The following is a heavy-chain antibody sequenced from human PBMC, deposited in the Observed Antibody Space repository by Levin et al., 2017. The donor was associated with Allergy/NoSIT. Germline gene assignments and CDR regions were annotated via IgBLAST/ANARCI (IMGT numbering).Heavy chain of an antibody. CDR2: INHSGST. CDR1: GGSFSGYY. CDR3: ARVRIVVVTAIGYFQH. Sequence: PSETLSLTCAVYGGSFSGYYWSWIRQPPGKGLEWIGEINHSGSTNYNPSLKSRVTISVDTSKNQFSLKLSSVTAADTAVYYCARVRIVVVTAIGYFQHWGQGTLVTVSS. V-gene: IGHV4-34*01. D-gene: IGHD2-21*02. J-gene: IGHJ1*01.